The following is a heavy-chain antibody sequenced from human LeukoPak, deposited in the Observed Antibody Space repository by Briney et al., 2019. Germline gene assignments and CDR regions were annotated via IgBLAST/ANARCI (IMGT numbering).Heavy chain of an antibody. CDR2: IRDDGINK. CDR3: ASQESSRNRDYYSYMDV. Sequence: GGSLRLSCAASGFTFSSYGMHWVRQAPGKGLEWGAFIRDDGINKYYADSVKGRVTISRDNSKNTLYLQMNSLRAEDTAVYYCASQESSRNRDYYSYMDVWGKGTTVTISS. J-gene: IGHJ6*03. D-gene: IGHD1-14*01. V-gene: IGHV3-30*02. CDR1: GFTFSSYG.